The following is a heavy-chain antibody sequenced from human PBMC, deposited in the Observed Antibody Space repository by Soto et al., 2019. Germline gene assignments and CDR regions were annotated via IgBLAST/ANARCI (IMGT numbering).Heavy chain of an antibody. V-gene: IGHV4-39*01. D-gene: IGHD5-12*01. CDR3: ARHYCSGGYSGYDHARRSYYYYMDV. CDR1: GGSISSSSYY. Sequence: PSETLSLTCTVSGGSISSSSYYWGWIRQPPGKGLEWIGSIYYSGSTYYSPSLKSRVTISVDTSKNQFSLKLSSVTAADTAVYYCARHYCSGGYSGYDHARRSYYYYMDVWGKGTTVTVSS. CDR2: IYYSGST. J-gene: IGHJ6*03.